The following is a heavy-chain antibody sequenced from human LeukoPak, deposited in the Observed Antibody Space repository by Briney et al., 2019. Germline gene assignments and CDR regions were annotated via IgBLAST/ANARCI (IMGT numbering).Heavy chain of an antibody. CDR2: INSDGSST. D-gene: IGHD1-26*01. V-gene: IGHV3-74*01. CDR3: TRGLYGSPGDY. J-gene: IGHJ4*02. Sequence: GGSLRLSCAASGFTFSNYWMHWVRRVPGKGLVWVSRINSDGSSTSYADSVKGRFTISRDNAKNTLYLQMNSLRAEDTAVYYCTRGLYGSPGDYWGQGALVTVSS. CDR1: GFTFSNYW.